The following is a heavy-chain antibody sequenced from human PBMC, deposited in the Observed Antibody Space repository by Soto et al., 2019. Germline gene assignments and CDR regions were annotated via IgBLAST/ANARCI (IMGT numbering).Heavy chain of an antibody. D-gene: IGHD1-26*01. CDR1: GFIFGDAW. CDR3: VAGSPFEY. V-gene: IGHV3-15*05. CDR2: VKRKSDGETT. J-gene: IGHJ4*02. Sequence: GGSLRLSCVVSGFIFGDAWLSWVRQAPGKGLEWVGRVKRKSDGETTDYAAPVTGRFTISRDDSKPTVYLQMNSLKIEDTGIYYCVAGSPFEYWGKGTLVTVSS.